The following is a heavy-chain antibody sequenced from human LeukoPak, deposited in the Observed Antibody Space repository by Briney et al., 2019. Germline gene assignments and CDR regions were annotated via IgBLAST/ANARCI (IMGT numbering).Heavy chain of an antibody. CDR2: INPNSSGT. CDR3: ARVEASWRITMVRGPPQSGNWFDP. D-gene: IGHD3-10*01. V-gene: IGHV1-2*02. CDR1: GYTFTGYY. J-gene: IGHJ5*02. Sequence: ASVKVSCKASGYTFTGYYMHWVRQAPGQGLEWMGWINPNSSGTNYAQKFQGRVTMTRDTSISTAYMELSRLRSDDTAVYYCARVEASWRITMVRGPPQSGNWFDPWGQGTLVTVSS.